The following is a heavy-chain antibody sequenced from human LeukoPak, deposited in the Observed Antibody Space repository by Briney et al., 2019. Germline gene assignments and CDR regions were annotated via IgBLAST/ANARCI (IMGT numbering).Heavy chain of an antibody. V-gene: IGHV5-51*01. CDR3: ARCNYGSGSYYNGGREFDY. Sequence: GESLKISCKGSGYSFTSYWIGWVRQMPGKGLEWMGIIYPGGSDTRYSPSFQGQVTISADKSISTAYLQWSSLKASDTAMYYCARCNYGSGSYYNGGREFDYWGQGTLVTVSS. J-gene: IGHJ4*02. CDR2: IYPGGSDT. D-gene: IGHD3-10*01. CDR1: GYSFTSYW.